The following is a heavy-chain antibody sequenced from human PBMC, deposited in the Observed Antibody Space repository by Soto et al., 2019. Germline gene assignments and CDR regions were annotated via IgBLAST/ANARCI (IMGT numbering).Heavy chain of an antibody. D-gene: IGHD3-10*01. CDR3: ATHGSGTYYNPLYNWFDP. CDR1: GFSLSTSGVG. CDR2: IYWDDDK. Sequence: QITLKESGPTLVKPTQTLTLTCTFSGFSLSTSGVGLGWIRQPPGKALEGLALIYWDDDKRYSPSLKSRLTITTDTSKNQVVLTMTNMDPVDTATYYCATHGSGTYYNPLYNWFDPWGQGTLVTVSS. J-gene: IGHJ5*02. V-gene: IGHV2-5*02.